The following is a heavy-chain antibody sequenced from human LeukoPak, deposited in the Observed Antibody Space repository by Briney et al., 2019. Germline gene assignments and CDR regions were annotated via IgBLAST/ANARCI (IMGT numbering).Heavy chain of an antibody. Sequence: GGSLRLSCAASGFTFSSYSMNWVRQAPGKGLEWVSYISSSSSTIYYADSVKGRFTISRDNAKNSLYLQMNSLRAEDTAVYYCARENYDKPFDYWGQGTLVTVSS. V-gene: IGHV3-48*01. D-gene: IGHD3-22*01. CDR1: GFTFSSYS. CDR3: ARENYDKPFDY. J-gene: IGHJ4*02. CDR2: ISSSSSTI.